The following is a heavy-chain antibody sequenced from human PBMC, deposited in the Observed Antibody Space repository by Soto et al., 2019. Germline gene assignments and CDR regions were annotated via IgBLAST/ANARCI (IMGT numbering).Heavy chain of an antibody. V-gene: IGHV7-4-1*02. CDR1: GYTFTSYA. Sequence: ASVKVSCKASGYTFTSYAMNWVRQAPGQGLEWMGWINTNTGTPTYAQGFTGRFVFSLDTSVSTAYLQISSLKAEDTAVYDCAKGIQLWRRPYYFDYWGQGTLGTGSS. J-gene: IGHJ4*02. CDR3: AKGIQLWRRPYYFDY. D-gene: IGHD5-18*01. CDR2: INTNTGTP.